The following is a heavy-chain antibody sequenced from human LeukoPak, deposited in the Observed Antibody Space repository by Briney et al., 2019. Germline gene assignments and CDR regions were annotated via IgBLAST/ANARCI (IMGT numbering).Heavy chain of an antibody. Sequence: MPSETLSLTCTVSGGSISSSSYYWGWIRQPPGKGLEWIGSIYYSGSTYYNPSLKSRVTISVDTSKNQFSLKLSSVTAADTAVYYCARHGLLWFGELLSWFDPWGQGTLVTVSS. CDR2: IYYSGST. V-gene: IGHV4-39*07. CDR3: ARHGLLWFGELLSWFDP. J-gene: IGHJ5*02. D-gene: IGHD3-10*01. CDR1: GGSISSSSYY.